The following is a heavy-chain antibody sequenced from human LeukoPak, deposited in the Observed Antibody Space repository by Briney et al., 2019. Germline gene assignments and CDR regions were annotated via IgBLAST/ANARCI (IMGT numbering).Heavy chain of an antibody. CDR2: IYTSGST. Sequence: KPSETLSLTCTVSGGSISSGSYYWSWIRQPAGKGLEWIGRIYTSGSTNYNPSLKSRVTISVDTSKNQFSLKLISVTAADTAVYYFASSGYWGQGTLVTVSS. J-gene: IGHJ4*02. CDR1: GGSISSGSYY. CDR3: ASSGY. V-gene: IGHV4-61*02. D-gene: IGHD3-10*01.